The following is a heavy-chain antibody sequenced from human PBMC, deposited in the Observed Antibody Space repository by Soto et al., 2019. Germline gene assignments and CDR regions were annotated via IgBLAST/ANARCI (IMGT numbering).Heavy chain of an antibody. D-gene: IGHD6-13*01. CDR1: GGSISSYY. Sequence: SETLSLTCTVSGGSISSYYWSWIRQPPGKGLEWIGYIYYSGSTNYNPSLKSRVTISVDTSKNQFSLKLSSVTAADTAVYYCARSSSRWPTLATWGQGTLVTVSS. V-gene: IGHV4-59*08. CDR3: ARSSSRWPTLAT. J-gene: IGHJ5*02. CDR2: IYYSGST.